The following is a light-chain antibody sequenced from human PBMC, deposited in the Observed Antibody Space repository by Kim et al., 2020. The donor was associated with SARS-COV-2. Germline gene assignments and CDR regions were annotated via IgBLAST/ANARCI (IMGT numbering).Light chain of an antibody. CDR1: QSVSDK. CDR3: HQYGSSPRT. Sequence: EIVLTQSPGTLSLSPGERATLSCRASQSVSDKLVWYQQKPGQGPRLLIYGASSRATGIPDRFSGSGSGTDFTLTISRLEPEDFAVYYCHQYGSSPRTFGLGTKVDIK. CDR2: GAS. V-gene: IGKV3-20*01. J-gene: IGKJ1*01.